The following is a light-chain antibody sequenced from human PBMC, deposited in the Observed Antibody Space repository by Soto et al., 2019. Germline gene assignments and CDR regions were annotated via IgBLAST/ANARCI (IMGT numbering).Light chain of an antibody. Sequence: IVLTQSPVSLSVSPGERATLSCRASQYVGSNLAWYQQKPGQAPRLLIQTASTRATGIPARFSGSGSGTEFTLTISSLQSEDFAVYYCQQYKNYYSLGQGTKVEIK. CDR1: QYVGSN. J-gene: IGKJ2*03. CDR3: QQYKNYYS. CDR2: TAS. V-gene: IGKV3-15*01.